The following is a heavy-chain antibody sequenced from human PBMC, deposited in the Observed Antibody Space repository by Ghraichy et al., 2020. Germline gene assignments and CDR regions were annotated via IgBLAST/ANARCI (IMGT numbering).Heavy chain of an antibody. Sequence: LSLTCAASGFTFSSYAMSWVRQAPGKGLEWVSAISGSGGSTYYADSVKGRFTISRDNSKNTLYLQMNSLRAEDTAVYYCAKDLSAGYSPRGRYDSSGYYPQGFDYWGQGTLVTVSS. J-gene: IGHJ4*02. CDR2: ISGSGGST. CDR1: GFTFSSYA. D-gene: IGHD3-22*01. CDR3: AKDLSAGYSPRGRYDSSGYYPQGFDY. V-gene: IGHV3-23*01.